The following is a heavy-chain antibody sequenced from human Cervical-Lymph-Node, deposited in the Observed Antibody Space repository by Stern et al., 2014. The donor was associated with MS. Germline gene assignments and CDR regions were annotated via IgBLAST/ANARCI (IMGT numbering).Heavy chain of an antibody. J-gene: IGHJ4*02. Sequence: VQLVQSGGGVVQPGRSLRLSCAASGITFNNHGMHWVRQAPGKGLEWVAVISHDGTVKHYEDSVKGRFTIFRDNSKMYLQMNSPRADDTAVYYCAKETGKAGSSYESYFDYWGQGTLVTVSS. D-gene: IGHD5-18*01. CDR1: GITFNNHG. CDR2: ISHDGTVK. V-gene: IGHV3-30*18. CDR3: AKETGKAGSSYESYFDY.